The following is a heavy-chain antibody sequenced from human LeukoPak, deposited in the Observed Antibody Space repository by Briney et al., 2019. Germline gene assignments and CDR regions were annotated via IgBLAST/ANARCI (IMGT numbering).Heavy chain of an antibody. V-gene: IGHV1-18*01. Sequence: ASVKVSCKVSGYTLTELSMHWVRQAPGKGLEWMGWISTYNGNTNYAQKFQGRVTMTTDTSTNTAYMELRSLRSDDTAVYYCARDLDYYDSSGSGWFDPWGQGTLVTVSS. CDR3: ARDLDYYDSSGSGWFDP. CDR2: ISTYNGNT. CDR1: GYTLTELS. D-gene: IGHD3-22*01. J-gene: IGHJ5*02.